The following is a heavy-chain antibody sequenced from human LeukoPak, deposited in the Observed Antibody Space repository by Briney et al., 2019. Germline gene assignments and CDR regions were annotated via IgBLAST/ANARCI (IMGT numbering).Heavy chain of an antibody. CDR3: ARKRVDTAMVLYGMDV. CDR2: ISGSGGST. D-gene: IGHD5-18*01. CDR1: GLTFSSYA. Sequence: PGGSLRLSCAASGLTFSSYAMSWVRQAPGKGLEWVSAISGSGGSTYYADSVKGRFTISRDNSKNTLYLQMNSLRAEDTAVYYCARKRVDTAMVLYGMDVWGQGTTVTVSS. V-gene: IGHV3-23*01. J-gene: IGHJ6*02.